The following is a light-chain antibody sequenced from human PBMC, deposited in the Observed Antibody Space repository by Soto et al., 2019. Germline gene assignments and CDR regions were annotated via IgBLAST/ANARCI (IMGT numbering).Light chain of an antibody. CDR1: QGIGSD. V-gene: IGKV1-6*01. CDR3: LQDYAYPYT. Sequence: AIQMTQSPSSLSASVGDRVTITCRASQGIGSDLAWYQQKPGKAPKLLIYAASSLQSGVPSRFSGSGSGTEFTLTITSLQPEDCATYHCLQDYAYPYTFGQGTKLEIK. CDR2: AAS. J-gene: IGKJ2*01.